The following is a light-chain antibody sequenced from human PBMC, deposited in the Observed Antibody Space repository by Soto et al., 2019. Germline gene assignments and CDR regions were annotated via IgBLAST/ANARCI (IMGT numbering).Light chain of an antibody. CDR1: QSVSSN. CDR2: GAS. V-gene: IGKV3-15*01. Sequence: EILMTQSPATLSVSPGERATLSCRASQSVSSNLAWYQQKPGQATRLLIYGASTRANGIPARFSGSGSGTEFTLTISSLQSEDFAVYYCQQYNNWPPVTFGQGTKVDVK. CDR3: QQYNNWPPVT. J-gene: IGKJ1*01.